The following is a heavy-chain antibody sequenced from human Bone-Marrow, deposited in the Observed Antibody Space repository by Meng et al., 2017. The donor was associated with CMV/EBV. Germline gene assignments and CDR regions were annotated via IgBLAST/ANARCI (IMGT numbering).Heavy chain of an antibody. CDR1: GYSISSGYY. CDR3: ARSPYCSGGSCRPHNYFDY. J-gene: IGHJ4*02. D-gene: IGHD2-15*01. Sequence: SETLSLTCTVSGYSISSGYYWGWIRQPPGKGLEWIGSIYHSGSTSYNPSLKSRVTISVDTSKNQFSLKLYSVIAADTAVYYCARSPYCSGGSCRPHNYFDYWGQGTLVTVSS. V-gene: IGHV4-38-2*02. CDR2: IYHSGST.